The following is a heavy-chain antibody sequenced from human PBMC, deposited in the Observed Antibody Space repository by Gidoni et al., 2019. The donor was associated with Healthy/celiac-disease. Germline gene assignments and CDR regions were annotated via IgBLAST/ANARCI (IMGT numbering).Heavy chain of an antibody. V-gene: IGHV4-34*01. J-gene: IGHJ6*02. CDR2: LNHSGSS. CDR1: GGAFRGYY. CDR3: ARGFIMQPSDKRGPYYYGMDV. Sequence: QVQLQQWGAGLLKPSETLSLTCAVYGGAFRGYYSGWIRQPPGKGLEWIGVLNHSGSSIYNPSLNILVSISVDTSKNQFSLKLSSVTAADTAGYYCARGFIMQPSDKRGPYYYGMDVWGQGTTVTVSS. D-gene: IGHD3-10*01.